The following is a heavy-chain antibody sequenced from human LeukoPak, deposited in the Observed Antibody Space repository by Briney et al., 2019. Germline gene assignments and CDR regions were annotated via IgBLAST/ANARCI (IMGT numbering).Heavy chain of an antibody. D-gene: IGHD1-1*01. CDR3: ARASRTYQLAFDY. Sequence: AGSLTLSCAASGFTFSSNYLSWVRQAPGKGLEWVSDIYRGGSTYSQESLSGRFTISRDNSRNPLYLQMNSLRAEDTAVYYCARASRTYQLAFDYWGQGTLVTVSS. J-gene: IGHJ4*02. CDR2: IYRGGST. V-gene: IGHV3-66*01. CDR1: GFTFSSNY.